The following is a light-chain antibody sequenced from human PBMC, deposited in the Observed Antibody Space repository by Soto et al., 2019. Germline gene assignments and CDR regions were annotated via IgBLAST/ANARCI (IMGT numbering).Light chain of an antibody. J-gene: IGLJ2*01. CDR1: SSNIGSNT. V-gene: IGLV1-44*01. Sequence: QAVVTQPPSASGTPGQRVTISCSGSSSNIGSNTVNWYQQLPGTAPKLLIYSNDKRPSGVPDRFSGSKSGTSASLAISGLQSEDESDYYCAAWDDSLNGGVVFGGGTKLTVL. CDR2: SND. CDR3: AAWDDSLNGGVV.